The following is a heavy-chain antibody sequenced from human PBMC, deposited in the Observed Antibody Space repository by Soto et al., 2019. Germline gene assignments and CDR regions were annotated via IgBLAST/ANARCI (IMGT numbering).Heavy chain of an antibody. CDR1: GGTFSSYA. CDR3: AKLAPYYYDSSGYYYDY. D-gene: IGHD3-22*01. V-gene: IGHV1-69*06. Sequence: ASVKVSCKASGGTFSSYAISWVRQAPGQGLEWMGGIIPIFGTANYAQKFQGRVTITADKSTSTAYMELSSLRSEDTAVYYCAKLAPYYYDSSGYYYDYWGQGTLVTVSS. J-gene: IGHJ4*02. CDR2: IIPIFGTA.